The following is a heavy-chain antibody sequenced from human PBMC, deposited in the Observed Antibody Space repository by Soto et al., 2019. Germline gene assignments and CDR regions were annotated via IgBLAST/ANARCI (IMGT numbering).Heavy chain of an antibody. Sequence: EVQLLQSGGGLVQPGGSLRLSCAASGFTFTSFAMSWVRQAPGQGLEWVSGISGSGGSTYYAVSVKGRFTISRDNSENTLYLQMNSLRAEDTAVYYCAKGTYRYNFDYWGQGPLVTVSS. J-gene: IGHJ4*02. V-gene: IGHV3-23*01. D-gene: IGHD3-16*02. CDR2: ISGSGGST. CDR3: AKGTYRYNFDY. CDR1: GFTFTSFA.